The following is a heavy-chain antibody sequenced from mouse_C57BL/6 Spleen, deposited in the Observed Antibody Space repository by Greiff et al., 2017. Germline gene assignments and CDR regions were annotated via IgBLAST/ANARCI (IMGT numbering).Heavy chain of an antibody. V-gene: IGHV5-17*01. D-gene: IGHD1-1*01. CDR1: GFTFSDYG. J-gene: IGHJ4*01. CDR3: AYGSSPYYAMDY. CDR2: ISSGSSTI. Sequence: DVMLVESGGGLVKPGGSLKLSCAASGFTFSDYGMHWVRQAPEKGLEWVAYISSGSSTIYYADTVKGRFTISRDNAKNTLFLQMTSLRSEDTAMYYCAYGSSPYYAMDYWGQGTSVTVSS.